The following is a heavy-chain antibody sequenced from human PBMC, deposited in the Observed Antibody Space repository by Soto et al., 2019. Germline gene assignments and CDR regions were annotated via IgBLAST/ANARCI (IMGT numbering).Heavy chain of an antibody. CDR3: SRDRSSKWSFDI. CDR2: IKQDESEK. Sequence: GGSLRHSCAASGFTFSSYGMHWVRQAPGKGLEWVANIKQDESEKYYVDSVKGRFTISRDNAKNSLYLQMNSLRAEDTAVYYCSRDRSSKWSFDIWGQGTMVTVSS. D-gene: IGHD2-2*01. J-gene: IGHJ3*02. CDR1: GFTFSSYG. V-gene: IGHV3-7*01.